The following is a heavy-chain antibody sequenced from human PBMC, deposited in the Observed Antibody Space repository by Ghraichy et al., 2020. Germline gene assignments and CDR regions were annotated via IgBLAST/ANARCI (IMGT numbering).Heavy chain of an antibody. CDR2: INHSGST. CDR3: AIESIAVAGRNSRPFDY. D-gene: IGHD6-19*01. V-gene: IGHV4-34*01. J-gene: IGHJ4*02. Sequence: SQTPSLTCAVYGGSFSGYYWSWIRQPPGKGLEWIGEINHSGSTNYNPSLKSRVTISVDTSKNQFSLKLSSVTAADTAVYYCAIESIAVAGRNSRPFDYWGQGTLVTVSS. CDR1: GGSFSGYY.